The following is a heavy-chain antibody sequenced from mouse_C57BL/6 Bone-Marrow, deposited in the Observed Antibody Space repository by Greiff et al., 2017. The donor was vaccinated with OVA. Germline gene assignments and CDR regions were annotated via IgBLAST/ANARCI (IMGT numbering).Heavy chain of an antibody. CDR3: AREGIYGNSIHWYFDV. CDR1: GYTFTSYT. J-gene: IGHJ1*03. D-gene: IGHD2-1*01. CDR2: INPSSGYT. Sequence: VQLQQSGAELARPGASVKMSCKASGYTFTSYTMHWVKQRPGQGLEWIGYINPSSGYTKYNQKFKDKATLTADKSSSTAYMQLSSLTSEDSAVYYGAREGIYGNSIHWYFDVWGTGTTVTVSS. V-gene: IGHV1-4*01.